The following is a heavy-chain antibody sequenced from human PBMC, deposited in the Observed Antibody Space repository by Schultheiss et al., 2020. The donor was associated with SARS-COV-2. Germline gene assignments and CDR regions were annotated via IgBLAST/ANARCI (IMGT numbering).Heavy chain of an antibody. CDR2: INHSGST. D-gene: IGHD2-15*01. Sequence: SQTLSLTCAVYGGSFSGYYWSWIRQPPGKGLEWIGEINHSGSTNYNPSLKSRVTISVDTSKNQFSLKLSSVTAADTAVYYCARGYIVVVVAATPSRLFDYWGQGTLVTVSS. V-gene: IGHV4-34*01. CDR1: GGSFSGYY. J-gene: IGHJ4*02. CDR3: ARGYIVVVVAATPSRLFDY.